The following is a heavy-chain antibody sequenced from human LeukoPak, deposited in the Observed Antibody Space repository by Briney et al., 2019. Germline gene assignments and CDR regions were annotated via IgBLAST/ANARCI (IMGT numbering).Heavy chain of an antibody. D-gene: IGHD3-10*01. Sequence: GRSLRLSCAASGFTFSSYAMHWVRQAPGKGLEWVAVISYDGSNKYYADSVKGRFTISRDNSKNMLFLQMNDLAVEDTAVYFCARGTRVQLPRYYYHGLALWGQGTTVIVSS. V-gene: IGHV3-30-3*01. CDR3: ARGTRVQLPRYYYHGLAL. J-gene: IGHJ6*02. CDR1: GFTFSSYA. CDR2: ISYDGSNK.